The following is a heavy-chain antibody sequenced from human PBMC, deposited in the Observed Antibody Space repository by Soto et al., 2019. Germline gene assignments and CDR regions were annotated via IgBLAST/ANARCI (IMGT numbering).Heavy chain of an antibody. CDR2: ISHSGTSK. J-gene: IGHJ5*02. CDR1: GFTVATTG. V-gene: IGHV3-30*18. D-gene: IGHD6-19*01. Sequence: QVQLVESGGGVVQPGGSWKVACAASGFTVATTGMHWVRQAPGKGLEWVAMISHSGTSKVYIDSVQGRFTISRDNAKNNLYLQMSSLRPEDTAIYYCAKDWGSSGWFNWFNPWGQGVLVTVSS. CDR3: AKDWGSSGWFNWFNP.